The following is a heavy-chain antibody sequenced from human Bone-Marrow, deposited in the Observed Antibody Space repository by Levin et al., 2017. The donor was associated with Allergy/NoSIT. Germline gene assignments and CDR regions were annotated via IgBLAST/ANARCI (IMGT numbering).Heavy chain of an antibody. Sequence: GGSLRLSCTASGFSLSSYGMQWVRQAPGKGLEWVAVVSFDGYTKYYADSVRGRFDISRDNSNNMVYLQMNSLRPEDTAVYYCAKEGPGNYYSAYFDSWGQGTLVTVAS. CDR2: VSFDGYTK. D-gene: IGHD3-10*01. J-gene: IGHJ4*02. CDR1: GFSLSSYG. V-gene: IGHV3-30*18. CDR3: AKEGPGNYYSAYFDS.